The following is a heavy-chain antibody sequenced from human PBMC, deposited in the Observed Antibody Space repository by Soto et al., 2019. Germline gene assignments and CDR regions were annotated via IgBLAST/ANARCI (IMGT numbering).Heavy chain of an antibody. CDR2: TYYRSKWYN. D-gene: IGHD3-3*01. V-gene: IGHV6-1*01. J-gene: IGHJ6*02. Sequence: SRSLSLTCAISGDSVSSNSAAWNWIRRSPSRGLEWLGRTYYRSKWYNDYAVSVKSRITINPDTSKNQFSLQLNSVTPEDTAVYYCXRDHLVFGYDFSYGMDVWGQGTTVTVSS. CDR3: XRDHLVFGYDFSYGMDV. CDR1: GDSVSSNSAA.